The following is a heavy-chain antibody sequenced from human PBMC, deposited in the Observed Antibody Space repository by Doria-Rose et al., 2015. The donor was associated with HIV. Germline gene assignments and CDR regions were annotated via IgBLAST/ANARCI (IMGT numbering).Heavy chain of an antibody. D-gene: IGHD6-13*01. J-gene: IGHJ4*02. V-gene: IGHV2-26*01. CDR2: IFSDDER. CDR1: GVSLSSPGMG. CDR3: ARIKSSRWYHKYYFDF. Sequence: QITLKESGPVLVKPTETLTLTCTVSGVSLSSPGMGVSWIRQPPGKAPEWLANIFSDDERSYKPSLKSRLTISRGTSKRQVVLTMTDMDPVDTATYYCARIKSSRWYHKYYFDFWGQGTLVIVSA.